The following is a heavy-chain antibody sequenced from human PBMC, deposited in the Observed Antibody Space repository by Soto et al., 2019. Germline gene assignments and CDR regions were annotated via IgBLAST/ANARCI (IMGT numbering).Heavy chain of an antibody. D-gene: IGHD2-2*01. CDR1: GFSFDSYW. CDR3: TRGPRASSGGTGAY. Sequence: EVQLVESGGGLVQPGGSLRLSCAASGFSFDSYWMHWVRQAPGQGPMWVSRIDYDGTTTNYADSVKGRFTISRYNAKSTLYLQMNSLRPEDTAVYYCTRGPRASSGGTGAYWGKGTLVTVSS. J-gene: IGHJ1*01. V-gene: IGHV3-74*01. CDR2: IDYDGTTT.